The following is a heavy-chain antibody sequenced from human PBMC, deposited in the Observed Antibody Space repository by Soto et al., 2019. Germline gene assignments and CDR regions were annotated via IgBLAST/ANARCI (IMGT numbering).Heavy chain of an antibody. CDR3: AREGAHYAPFDL. D-gene: IGHD3-16*01. CDR2: INVGNGNT. CDR1: GYTFTDYA. V-gene: IGHV1-3*01. Sequence: QAQLVQSGAEAKKPGASVKVSCKASGYTFTDYALNWVRQAPGQGLEWMGWINVGNGNTGYSRKFQGRVTNSRDRSATTAYTAVTSLTSEDTAIYSDAREGAHYAPFDLWGQGTLVTVSS. J-gene: IGHJ1*01.